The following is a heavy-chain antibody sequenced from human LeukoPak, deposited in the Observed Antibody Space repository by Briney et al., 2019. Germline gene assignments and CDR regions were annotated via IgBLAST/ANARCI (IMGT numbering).Heavy chain of an antibody. V-gene: IGHV4-59*08. CDR3: ARHSHFAY. CDR2: IYYSGTT. J-gene: IGHJ4*02. CDR1: GGSISSYY. Sequence: SETLSLTRSVSGGSISSYYCSCVRQPPGEALGWIGYIYYSGTTHYNPTLQRRVTMSEDTSKTQFPLKLRSVTAADTAVYYCARHSHFAYWGRGTLVTVSS.